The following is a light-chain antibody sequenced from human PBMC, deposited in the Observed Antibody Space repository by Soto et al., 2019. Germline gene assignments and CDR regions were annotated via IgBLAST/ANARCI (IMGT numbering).Light chain of an antibody. CDR2: EVS. V-gene: IGKV2D-29*01. J-gene: IGKJ4*01. Sequence: IVMTQTPLSLSVTPGQPASISCKTTQSLLRSDGRTCLYWYLQKPGQPPQLLIYEVSNRYSGVPDRVSGSGSGTDFTLKISRVEAEDVGVYYCMQNIELPLTFGGGTKVEIK. CDR1: QSLLRSDGRTC. CDR3: MQNIELPLT.